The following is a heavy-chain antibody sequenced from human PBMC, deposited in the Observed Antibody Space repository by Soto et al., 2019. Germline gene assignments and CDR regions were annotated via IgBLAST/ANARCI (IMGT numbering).Heavy chain of an antibody. V-gene: IGHV3-23*01. CDR2: ISGSGGST. D-gene: IGHD6-19*01. CDR3: AKDYSSGWYGNFDY. CDR1: GFTFSSYA. Sequence: HPGGSLRLSCAASGFTFSSYAMSWVRQAPGKGLEWVSAISGSGGSTYYADSVKGRFTISRDNSKNTLYLQMNSLRAEDTAVYYCAKDYSSGWYGNFDYWGQGTLVTVSS. J-gene: IGHJ4*02.